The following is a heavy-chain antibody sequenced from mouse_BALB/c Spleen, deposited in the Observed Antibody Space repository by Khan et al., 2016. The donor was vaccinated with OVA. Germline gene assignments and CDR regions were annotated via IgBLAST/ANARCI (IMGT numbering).Heavy chain of an antibody. CDR1: GYSITTDYV. CDR3: ARTARIKY. J-gene: IGHJ2*01. V-gene: IGHV3-2*02. D-gene: IGHD1-2*01. Sequence: EVQLQESGPGLVKPSQSLSLTCTVTGYSITTDYVWNWIRQFPGNKLEWMGYISYSGNTKYNPSLKSRISITRDTSKNQFFLQLNSVTTEDTATYYCARTARIKYWGQGTTLTVSS. CDR2: ISYSGNT.